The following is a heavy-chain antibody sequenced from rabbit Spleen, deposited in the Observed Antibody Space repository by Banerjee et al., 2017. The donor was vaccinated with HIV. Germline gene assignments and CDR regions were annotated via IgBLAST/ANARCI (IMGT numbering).Heavy chain of an antibody. CDR2: IYISGGEP. J-gene: IGHJ4*01. V-gene: IGHV1S45*01. CDR3: TRSLLSDSSAYSL. Sequence: QEQLEESGGGLFQPGGSLTLTCKASGFSLSSNYVMCWVRQAPGKGLEWIGTIYISGGEPHYASWAKGRFTISKTSSTTVTLQMTSLTAADTTTYFCTRSLLSDSSAYSLWGPGTLVTVS. CDR1: GFSLSSNYV. D-gene: IGHD6-1*01.